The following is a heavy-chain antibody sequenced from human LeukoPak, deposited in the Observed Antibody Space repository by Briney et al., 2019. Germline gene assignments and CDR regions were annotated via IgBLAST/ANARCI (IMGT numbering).Heavy chain of an antibody. CDR1: GFTFSSYG. V-gene: IGHV3-30*18. J-gene: IGHJ4*02. CDR3: AKDSYYYDSSGYSH. Sequence: GRSLRLSCAASGFTFSSYGMHWVRQAPGEGLEWVAVISYDVSNKYYADSVKGRFTISRDNSKNTLYLQMNSLRAEDTAVYYCAKDSYYYDSSGYSHWGQGTLVTVSS. D-gene: IGHD3-22*01. CDR2: ISYDVSNK.